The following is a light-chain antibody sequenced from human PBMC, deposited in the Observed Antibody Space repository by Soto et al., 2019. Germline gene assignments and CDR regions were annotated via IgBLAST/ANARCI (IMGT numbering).Light chain of an antibody. Sequence: QSVLTQPPSASGTPGQRVTISCSGSNSNVGNNTVNWYQQLPGTAPKLLIYDDNKRPSGIPDRFSGSKSGTSATLGITGFQTGDEADYYCGSWDSSLSAYVFGTGTKVTVL. CDR1: NSNVGNNT. CDR3: GSWDSSLSAYV. V-gene: IGLV1-51*01. J-gene: IGLJ1*01. CDR2: DDN.